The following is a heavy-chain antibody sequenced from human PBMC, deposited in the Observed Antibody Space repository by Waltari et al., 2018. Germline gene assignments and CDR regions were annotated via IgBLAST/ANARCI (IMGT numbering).Heavy chain of an antibody. J-gene: IGHJ5*02. CDR3: ARLSPYTSSGDFFDP. CDR1: GFPIGSEYY. D-gene: IGHD2-21*02. Sequence: QVQLQESGPRLVKPSETLSLTCSVSGFPIGSEYYWAWVRQSPGEGLVWIGSTDPRGSADYNPSLKGRVTISVDTSKNQFSLKLTSVTVADSGVYYCARLSPYTSSGDFFDPWGQGALVTVSS. V-gene: IGHV4-38-2*01. CDR2: TDPRGSA.